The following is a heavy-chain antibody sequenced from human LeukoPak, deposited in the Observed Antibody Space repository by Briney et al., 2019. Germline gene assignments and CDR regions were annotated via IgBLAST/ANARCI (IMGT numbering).Heavy chain of an antibody. CDR1: GGTFSSYA. CDR2: IIPILGIA. Sequence: ASVKVSCKASGGTFSSYAIRWVRQAPGQGLEWMGRIIPILGIANYAQKFQGRVTITADKSTSTAYMELSSLRSEDTAVYYCARDDYGSGSYSDSYWGQGTLVTVSS. J-gene: IGHJ4*02. V-gene: IGHV1-69*04. D-gene: IGHD3-10*01. CDR3: ARDDYGSGSYSDSY.